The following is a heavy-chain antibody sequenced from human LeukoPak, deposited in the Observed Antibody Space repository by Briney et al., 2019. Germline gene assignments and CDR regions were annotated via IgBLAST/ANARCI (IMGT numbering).Heavy chain of an antibody. J-gene: IGHJ5*02. CDR1: GYSFTTYW. CDR2: IYPYDSDT. CDR3: ARIPGIFGVTENWFDP. Sequence: GESLKISCKCSGYSFTTYWIGWVRQMPGKGLEWMGIIYPYDSDTKYSPSFQGQVTISADKSTSTAFLHWSSLKASDSAMYYCARIPGIFGVTENWFDPWGQGTLVTVSS. V-gene: IGHV5-51*01. D-gene: IGHD3-3*01.